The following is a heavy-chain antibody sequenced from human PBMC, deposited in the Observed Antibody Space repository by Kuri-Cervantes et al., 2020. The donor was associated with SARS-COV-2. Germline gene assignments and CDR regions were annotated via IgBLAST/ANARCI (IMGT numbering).Heavy chain of an antibody. V-gene: IGHV1-2*06. CDR3: ATVGDYYDSSAYFEY. CDR1: GYTFSAYY. CDR2: INPNSGGT. Sequence: ASVKVYCKASGYTFSAYYMHWVRQAPGQGLEWMGRINPNSGGTNYAQNFQGRVTMTRDTSISTAYMELSSLRSDDTAFYYCATVGDYYDSSAYFEYWGQGTLVTVSS. J-gene: IGHJ4*02. D-gene: IGHD3-22*01.